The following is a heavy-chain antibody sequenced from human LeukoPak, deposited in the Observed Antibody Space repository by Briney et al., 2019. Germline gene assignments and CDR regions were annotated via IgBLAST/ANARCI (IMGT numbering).Heavy chain of an antibody. CDR3: ARDYRDYYDSSGYYAYYYYYYMDV. V-gene: IGHV1-2*02. J-gene: IGHJ6*03. CDR1: GYTFTGYY. D-gene: IGHD3-22*01. Sequence: ASVKVSCKASGYTFTGYYMHWVRQAPGQGLEWMGWINPNSGGTNYAQKFQGRVTMTRDTSISTAYMELSRLRSDDTAVYYCARDYRDYYDSSGYYAYYYYYYMDVWGKGTTVTVSS. CDR2: INPNSGGT.